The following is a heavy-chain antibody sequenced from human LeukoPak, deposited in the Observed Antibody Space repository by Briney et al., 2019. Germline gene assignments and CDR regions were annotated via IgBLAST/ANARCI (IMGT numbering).Heavy chain of an antibody. CDR1: GYTFTSYD. V-gene: IGHV1-69*05. CDR2: ISPIFGTA. Sequence: GASVKVSCKASGYTFTSYDINWVRQAPGQGLEWMGGISPIFGTANYAQKFQGRVTITTDESTSTAYMELSSLRSEDTAVYYCARGPELERFDYWGQGTLVTVSS. J-gene: IGHJ4*02. CDR3: ARGPELERFDY. D-gene: IGHD1-1*01.